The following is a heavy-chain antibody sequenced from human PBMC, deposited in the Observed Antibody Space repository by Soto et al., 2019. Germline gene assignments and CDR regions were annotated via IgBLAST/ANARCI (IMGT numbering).Heavy chain of an antibody. V-gene: IGHV4-4*07. Sequence: PSETLSLTCSVSGGTISGYYWTWIRQPAGKGLEWIGRIYSSGNTKYNPSLQSRVTMSLDTSNNQFSLRLTSVTAADTAVYYCERGQRFSDWFDPWGQVNLVTVSS. CDR3: ERGQRFSDWFDP. CDR1: GGTISGYY. CDR2: IYSSGNT. D-gene: IGHD3-3*01. J-gene: IGHJ5*02.